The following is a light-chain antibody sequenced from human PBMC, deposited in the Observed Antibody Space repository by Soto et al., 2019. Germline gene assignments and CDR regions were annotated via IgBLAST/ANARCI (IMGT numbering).Light chain of an antibody. CDR3: QQRSNWPQT. Sequence: EIVLTQSPGTLSLSPGERATLSCRASQSVSSSYLAWYQHKPGQAPRLLIYGASSRATGIPDRFSGSGSGTDFTLTISSLEPEDFAVYYCQQRSNWPQTFGQGTKVDIK. CDR2: GAS. J-gene: IGKJ1*01. CDR1: QSVSSSY. V-gene: IGKV3D-20*02.